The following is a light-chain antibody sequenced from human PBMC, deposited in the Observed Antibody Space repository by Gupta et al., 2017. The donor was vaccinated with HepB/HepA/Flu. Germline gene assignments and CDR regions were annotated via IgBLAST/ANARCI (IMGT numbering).Light chain of an antibody. CDR3: QQSYYTPLT. CDR2: AAS. J-gene: IGKJ4*01. V-gene: IGKV1-39*01. CDR1: QGISSY. Sequence: DIQMTQYPSSLSASVGDRVTITCRASQGISSYLNWYQQKPGKAPNLLIYAASSLQSGVPSRFSGSGSGTDFTLTISSLQPEDVATYYCQQSYYTPLTFGGGTKVEIK.